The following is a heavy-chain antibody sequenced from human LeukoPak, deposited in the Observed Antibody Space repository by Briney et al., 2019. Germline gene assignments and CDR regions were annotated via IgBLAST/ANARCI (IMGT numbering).Heavy chain of an antibody. CDR2: IYPGDSDT. D-gene: IGHD2-15*01. CDR1: GYTFTGDW. V-gene: IGHV5-51*01. Sequence: GESLKISCKASGYTFTGDWIGWVRQMPGKGLEWMGIIYPGDSDTRYSPSFQGQVTISADKSISTAYLQWSSLKASDTAMYYCARLFVVVVAATPFSNGMDVWGQGATVTVSS. CDR3: ARLFVVVVAATPFSNGMDV. J-gene: IGHJ6*02.